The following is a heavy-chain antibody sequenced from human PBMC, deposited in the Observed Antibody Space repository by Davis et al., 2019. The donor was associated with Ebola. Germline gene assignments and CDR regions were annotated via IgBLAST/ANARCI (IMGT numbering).Heavy chain of an antibody. J-gene: IGHJ5*02. CDR3: ARGPHSLGLDP. V-gene: IGHV4-34*01. Sequence: SETLSLTCAVYGGSFSGYYWSWVRQSPGKGLEWIGEVIDSGITNYNPSLESRVSVSVDKSKNQFSLKLTSVTAADTAVYYCARGPHSLGLDPWGQGTLVTVSS. D-gene: IGHD3-16*01. CDR2: VIDSGIT. CDR1: GGSFSGYY.